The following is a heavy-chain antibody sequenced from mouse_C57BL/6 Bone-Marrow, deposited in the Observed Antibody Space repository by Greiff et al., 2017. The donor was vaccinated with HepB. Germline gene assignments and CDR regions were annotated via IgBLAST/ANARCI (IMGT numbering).Heavy chain of an antibody. J-gene: IGHJ2*01. CDR3: ARSFYYSNFFDY. Sequence: LVESGAELVRPGASVKLSCKASGYTFTDYYINWVKQRPGQGLEWIARIYPGSGNTYYNEKFKGKATLTAEKSSSTAYMQLSSLTSEDSAVYFCARSFYYSNFFDYWGQGTTLTVSS. V-gene: IGHV1-76*01. CDR1: GYTFTDYY. CDR2: IYPGSGNT. D-gene: IGHD2-5*01.